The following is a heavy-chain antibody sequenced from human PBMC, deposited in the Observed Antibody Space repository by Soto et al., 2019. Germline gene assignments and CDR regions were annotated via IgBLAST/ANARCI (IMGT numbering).Heavy chain of an antibody. CDR2: INVYKGDT. Sequence: QVQLVQSGGEVKKPGASVKVSCKASGYSCSNYASCWVRQAPGHGLEWMGWINVYKGDTKYSQKFQDRVTVTTDTSTNTAYMEFRSLRSYYTGVYYSARDSPYNDCWSSNMEVYPYGLDVWGQGTTVSVS. CDR1: GYSCSNYA. V-gene: IGHV1-18*01. J-gene: IGHJ6*02. D-gene: IGHD3-3*01. CDR3: ARDSPYNDCWSSNMEVYPYGLDV.